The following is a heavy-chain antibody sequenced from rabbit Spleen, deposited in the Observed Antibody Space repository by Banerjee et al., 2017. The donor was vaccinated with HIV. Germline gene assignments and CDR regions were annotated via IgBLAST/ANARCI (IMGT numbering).Heavy chain of an antibody. D-gene: IGHD7-1*01. CDR1: GFSFSSNYW. CDR2: INTGSSGTT. J-gene: IGHJ4*01. V-gene: IGHV1S45*01. CDR3: ARSMFLSTVYPIVL. Sequence: EESGGDLVKPEGSLTLTCTASGFSFSSNYWICWVRQAPGKGLEWIGCINTGSSGTTWYMSWVNGRFTISRASSTTVTLQVTSLTAADTATYFCARSMFLSTVYPIVLWGPGTLVTVS.